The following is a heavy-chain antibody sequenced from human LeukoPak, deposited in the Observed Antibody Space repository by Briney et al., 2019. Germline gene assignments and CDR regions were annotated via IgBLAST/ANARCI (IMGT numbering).Heavy chain of an antibody. Sequence: SETLSLTCTVSGGSTSSYYWSWIRQPPGKGLEWIGYLYYRGSTTYNPSLKSRVTISIDTSKNQFSLKLSSVTAADTAVYYCARDLRVGGSSGWYAFDVWGQGTMVTVSS. D-gene: IGHD6-19*01. V-gene: IGHV4-59*01. CDR1: GGSTSSYY. J-gene: IGHJ3*01. CDR2: LYYRGST. CDR3: ARDLRVGGSSGWYAFDV.